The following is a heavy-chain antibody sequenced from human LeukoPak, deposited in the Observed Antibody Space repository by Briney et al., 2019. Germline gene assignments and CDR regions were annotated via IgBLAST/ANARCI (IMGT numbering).Heavy chain of an antibody. V-gene: IGHV4-59*08. D-gene: IGHD3-9*01. Sequence: SETLSLTCXXSGASXXXXXXXXXRQXXXXXXXXIGYIXYSGSTNYXPXLKXXXTISXXXSKNQFSLKLSSVTAADTAVYYCARSEFDWLLFDPWGQGTLVTVSS. CDR3: ARSEFDWLLFDP. J-gene: IGHJ5*02. CDR2: IXYSGST. CDR1: GASXXXXX.